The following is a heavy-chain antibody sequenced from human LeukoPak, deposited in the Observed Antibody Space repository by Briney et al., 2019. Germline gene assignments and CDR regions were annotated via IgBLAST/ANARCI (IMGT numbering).Heavy chain of an antibody. CDR1: GFTFSSYS. Sequence: GGSLRLSCAASGFTFSSYSMNWVRQAPGKGLEWVSSISISSSYIYYADSVKGRFTISRDNAKNSLYLQMNSLRAEDTAVYYCARDRKLLWFGELPNLDYYYYGMDVWGQGTTDTVSS. D-gene: IGHD3-10*01. V-gene: IGHV3-21*01. CDR2: ISISSSYI. CDR3: ARDRKLLWFGELPNLDYYYYGMDV. J-gene: IGHJ6*02.